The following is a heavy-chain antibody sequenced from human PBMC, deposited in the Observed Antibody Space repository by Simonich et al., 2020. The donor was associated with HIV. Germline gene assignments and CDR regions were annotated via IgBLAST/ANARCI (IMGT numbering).Heavy chain of an antibody. Sequence: QVQLVQSGAEVKKPRASVKVSCKASGYTFTGNYLHWVRQATGQGLEWIRIINPSGDITTYPQNFKGRVTMTRDTSTSTVYMELSSLRSEDTAVYYCARGYSSSSYYLDFWGQGTLVTVSS. D-gene: IGHD6-13*01. J-gene: IGHJ4*02. CDR2: INPSGDIT. CDR1: GYTFTGNY. V-gene: IGHV1-46*01. CDR3: ARGYSSSSYYLDF.